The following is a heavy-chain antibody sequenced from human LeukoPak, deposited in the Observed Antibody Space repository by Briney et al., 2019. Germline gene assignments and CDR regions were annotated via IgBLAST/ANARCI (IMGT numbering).Heavy chain of an antibody. CDR3: ARDLSGATTGYYYYYMDV. Sequence: PGGSLRLSCAASGFTFSSYEMNWVRQAPGKGLEWVSYISSSGSTIYYADSVKGRFTISRDNAKNSLYLQMNSLRAEDTAVYYCARDLSGATTGYYYYYMDVWGKGTTVTVSS. D-gene: IGHD1-26*01. J-gene: IGHJ6*03. V-gene: IGHV3-48*03. CDR1: GFTFSSYE. CDR2: ISSSGSTI.